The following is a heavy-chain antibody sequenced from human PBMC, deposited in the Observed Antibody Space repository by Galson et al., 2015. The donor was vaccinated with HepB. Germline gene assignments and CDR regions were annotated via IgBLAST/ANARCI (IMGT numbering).Heavy chain of an antibody. Sequence: ETLSLTCTVSGGSISSSSYYWGWIRQPPGKGLEWIGSIYYSGSTYYNPSLKSRVTISVDTSKNQFSLKLSSVTAADTAVYYCATRPPSVPADYLYFDYWGQGTLVTVSS. CDR1: GGSISSSSYY. V-gene: IGHV4-39*01. D-gene: IGHD2/OR15-2a*01. CDR2: IYYSGST. CDR3: ATRPPSVPADYLYFDY. J-gene: IGHJ4*02.